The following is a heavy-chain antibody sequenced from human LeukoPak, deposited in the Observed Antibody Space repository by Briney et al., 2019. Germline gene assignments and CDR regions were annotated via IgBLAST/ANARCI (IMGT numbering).Heavy chain of an antibody. CDR1: GFTFRSYW. Sequence: QSGGSLRLACAASGFTFRSYWMHWVRQASGKGLVGVSRINSDGRITSYADSVKGRFTISRDNAKNSLYLQMNSLRAEDTALYYCARGYCTNGVCSWINPVDYWGQGTLVTVSS. J-gene: IGHJ4*02. V-gene: IGHV3-74*01. CDR2: INSDGRIT. CDR3: ARGYCTNGVCSWINPVDY. D-gene: IGHD2-8*01.